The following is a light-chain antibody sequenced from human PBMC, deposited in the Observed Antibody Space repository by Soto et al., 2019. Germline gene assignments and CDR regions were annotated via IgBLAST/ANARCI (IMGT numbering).Light chain of an antibody. V-gene: IGLV2-11*01. CDR2: HVA. Sequence: QSALTQPRSVSGSPGQSVTISCSGTSSDVGGYEYVSWYQQHPGKAPTLIIYHVAQRPSGVPDRFSASKSGTTASLTISGLQAEDEAEYYCAAWDDRLSGLVFGRGTQLTVL. CDR1: SSDVGGYEY. J-gene: IGLJ2*01. CDR3: AAWDDRLSGLV.